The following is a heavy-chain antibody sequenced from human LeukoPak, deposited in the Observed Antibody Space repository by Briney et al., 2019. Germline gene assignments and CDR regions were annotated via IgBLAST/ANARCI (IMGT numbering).Heavy chain of an antibody. CDR3: ARAPYHYGSLNWFDP. D-gene: IGHD3-10*01. J-gene: IGHJ5*02. V-gene: IGHV1-8*01. CDR2: MKPNSGNT. CDR1: GYTFTNYD. Sequence: GASVKVSCKASGYTFTNYDINWVRQATGQGLEWMGYMKPNSGNTGYAQKFQGRVTMTRDTSISTAYMELSSLTSEDTAVYYCARAPYHYGSLNWFDPWGQGTLVTVSS.